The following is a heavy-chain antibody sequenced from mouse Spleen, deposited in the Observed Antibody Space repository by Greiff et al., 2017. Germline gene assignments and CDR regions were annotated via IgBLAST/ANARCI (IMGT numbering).Heavy chain of an antibody. V-gene: IGHV2-9-1*01. Sequence: VQRVESGPGLVAPSQSLSITCTVSGFSLTSYAISWVRQPPGKGLEWLGVIWTGGGTNYNSALKSRLSISKDNSKSQVFLKMNSLQTDDTARYYCARNYYGSTDEAMDYWGQGTSVTVSS. D-gene: IGHD1-1*01. CDR2: IWTGGGT. CDR1: GFSLTSYA. CDR3: ARNYYGSTDEAMDY. J-gene: IGHJ4*01.